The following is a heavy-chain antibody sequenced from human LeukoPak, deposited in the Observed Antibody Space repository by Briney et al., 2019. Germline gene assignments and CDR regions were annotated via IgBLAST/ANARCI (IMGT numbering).Heavy chain of an antibody. J-gene: IGHJ5*02. Sequence: GGSLRLSCAASGFTFSRYGLSWVRQAPGKGLEWVSVISGSGGSTYHADSVKGRFSISRDNSRNTLYLQMNSLRAEDTAIYYCVKDHYDSSGYANRFDLWGQGTLVTVSS. CDR3: VKDHYDSSGYANRFDL. V-gene: IGHV3-23*01. D-gene: IGHD3-22*01. CDR1: GFTFSRYG. CDR2: ISGSGGST.